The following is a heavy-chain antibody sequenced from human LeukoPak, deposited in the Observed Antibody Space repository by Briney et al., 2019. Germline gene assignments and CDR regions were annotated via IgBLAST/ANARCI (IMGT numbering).Heavy chain of an antibody. J-gene: IGHJ6*03. Sequence: GGSLKLSCAASGFTFDDYGMSWVRQAPGKGLGWVSGINWNGGSTGYADSVKGRFTISRDNAKNSLYLQMNSLRAEDTALYYCARDSTTDYYYYMDVWGKGTTVTVSS. CDR1: GFTFDDYG. CDR3: ARDSTTDYYYYMDV. CDR2: INWNGGST. V-gene: IGHV3-20*04. D-gene: IGHD1-26*01.